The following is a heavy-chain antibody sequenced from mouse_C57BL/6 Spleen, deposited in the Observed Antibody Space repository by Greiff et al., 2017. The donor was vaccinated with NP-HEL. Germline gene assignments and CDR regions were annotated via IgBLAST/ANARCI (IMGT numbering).Heavy chain of an antibody. J-gene: IGHJ2*01. CDR3: ARGGGYPSYYFDY. Sequence: VQLQQPGAELVMPGASVKLSCKASGYTFTSYWMHWVKQRPGQGLEWIGEIDPSDSYTNYNQKFKGKSTLTVDKSSSTAYMQLSSLTSEDSAVYYCARGGGYPSYYFDYWGQGTTLTVSS. CDR2: IDPSDSYT. CDR1: GYTFTSYW. D-gene: IGHD2-2*01. V-gene: IGHV1-69*01.